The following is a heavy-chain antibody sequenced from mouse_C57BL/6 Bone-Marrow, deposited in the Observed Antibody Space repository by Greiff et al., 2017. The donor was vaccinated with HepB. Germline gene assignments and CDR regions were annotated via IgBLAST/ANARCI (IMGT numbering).Heavy chain of an antibody. CDR2: ISYDGSN. J-gene: IGHJ4*01. V-gene: IGHV3-6*01. CDR3: ARERNGSRHAMDY. Sequence: EVKLVESGPGLVKPSQSLSLTCSVTGYSITSGYYWNWIRQFPGNKLEWMGYISYDGSNNYNPSLKNRISITRDTSKNQFFLKLNSVTTEDTATYYCARERNGSRHAMDYWGQGTSVTVSS. D-gene: IGHD1-1*01. CDR1: GYSITSGYY.